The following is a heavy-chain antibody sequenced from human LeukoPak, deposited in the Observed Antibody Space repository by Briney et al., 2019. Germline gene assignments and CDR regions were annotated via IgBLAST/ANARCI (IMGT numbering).Heavy chain of an antibody. V-gene: IGHV3-7*01. CDR1: GITFRRYW. Sequence: GFLRLSCVASGITFRRYWMNLVRQAPGKGPEWVANKKEDGSERDYVDSVKGRFTISRDNTKNSLYLQMNSLRAEDAAVYYCARVGLGVGSGRKASGFDPWGQGTLVTVSS. J-gene: IGHJ5*02. CDR3: ARVGLGVGSGRKASGFDP. D-gene: IGHD3-10*01. CDR2: KKEDGSER.